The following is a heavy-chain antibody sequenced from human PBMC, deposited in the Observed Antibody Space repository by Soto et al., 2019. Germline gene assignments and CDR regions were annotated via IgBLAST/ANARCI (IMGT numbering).Heavy chain of an antibody. CDR3: AKCFEVGVLYYCMNV. Sequence: PGGSLRLSCAASGFAFSSYGMQCVRQAPGKGLEWVAVISHDGNNKYYADSVKGRFTISRDNSKNTLFLQMSSLGVEDTAVFYCAKCFEVGVLYYCMNVWGQGTTVTVSS. V-gene: IGHV3-30*18. CDR1: GFAFSSYG. CDR2: ISHDGNNK. D-gene: IGHD2-15*01. J-gene: IGHJ6*02.